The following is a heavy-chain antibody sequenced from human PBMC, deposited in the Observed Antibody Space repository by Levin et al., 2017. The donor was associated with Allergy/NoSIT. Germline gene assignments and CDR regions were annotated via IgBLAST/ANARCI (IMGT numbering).Heavy chain of an antibody. J-gene: IGHJ4*02. D-gene: IGHD1-26*01. Sequence: PSETLSLTCTVSGGSISTYYWSWIRQPPGKGLEWIGYIFFTGSTNYNPSLRSRVTISVDTSKNQFSLSLSSVTAADTAVYYCARKSGAYDYWGQGTLVTVSS. V-gene: IGHV4-59*01. CDR3: ARKSGAYDY. CDR1: GGSISTYY. CDR2: IFFTGST.